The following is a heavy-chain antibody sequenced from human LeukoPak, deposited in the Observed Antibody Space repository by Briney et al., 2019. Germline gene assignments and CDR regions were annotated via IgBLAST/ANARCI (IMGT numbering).Heavy chain of an antibody. Sequence: PGRSLRLSCAASGFTFSSYAMHWVRQAPGKGLEWVAVISYDGSNKYYADSVKGRFTISRDNSKNTLYLQMNSLRAEDTAVYYCATEGHGYNYYWGQGTLVTVSS. CDR1: GFTFSSYA. J-gene: IGHJ4*02. CDR2: ISYDGSNK. V-gene: IGHV3-30-3*01. D-gene: IGHD5-24*01. CDR3: ATEGHGYNYY.